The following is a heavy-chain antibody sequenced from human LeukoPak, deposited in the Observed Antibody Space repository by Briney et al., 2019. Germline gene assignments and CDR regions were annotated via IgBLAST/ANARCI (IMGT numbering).Heavy chain of an antibody. CDR1: GFTFSSYW. D-gene: IGHD3-10*01. CDR2: IKEDGSEK. V-gene: IGHV3-7*01. J-gene: IGHJ6*03. Sequence: GGSLRLSCAASGFTFSSYWMSWVRQAPGKGLEWVANIKEDGSEKYYVDSVKGRFTISRDNSKNSLSLQMNSLRAEDTAVYYCARDSRLGGDHYYMDVWGKGTTVTVSS. CDR3: ARDSRLGGDHYYMDV.